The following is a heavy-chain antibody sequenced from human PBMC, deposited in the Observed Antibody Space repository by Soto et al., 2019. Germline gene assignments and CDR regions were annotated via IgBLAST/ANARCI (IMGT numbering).Heavy chain of an antibody. CDR2: IYHSGST. CDR3: ARAIGWFGELLGGYYFDY. V-gene: IGHV4-30-2*01. J-gene: IGHJ4*02. Sequence: QLQLQESGSGLVKPSQTLSLTCAVSGGSISSGGYSWSWIRQPPGKGLEWIGYIYHSGSTYYDPSLKSRVTISVDWSKTQFSLKLSSVTSADTAVYCCARAIGWFGELLGGYYFDYWGQGTLVTVSS. CDR1: GGSISSGGYS. D-gene: IGHD3-10*01.